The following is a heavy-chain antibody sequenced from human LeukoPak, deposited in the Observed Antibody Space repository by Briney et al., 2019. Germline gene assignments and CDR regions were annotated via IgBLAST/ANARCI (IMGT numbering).Heavy chain of an antibody. J-gene: IGHJ6*03. Sequence: PGRSLRLSCAASGFTFSSYGMHWVRQAPGRGLEWVAIIWYGGSNKYYADSVKGRFTISRDNSKNTLSLQMNSLRAEDTAVYYCAKEAGTAPHYYYYMDVWGKGTTVTVSS. D-gene: IGHD6-19*01. CDR1: GFTFSSYG. V-gene: IGHV3-30*18. CDR3: AKEAGTAPHYYYYMDV. CDR2: IWYGGSNK.